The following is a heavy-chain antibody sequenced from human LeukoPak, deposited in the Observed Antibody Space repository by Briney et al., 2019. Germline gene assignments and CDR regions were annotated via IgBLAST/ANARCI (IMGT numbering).Heavy chain of an antibody. CDR1: GFTFSSYA. CDR2: ISGSGGST. CDR3: ARDRNLYSSSSEAFDI. Sequence: GGSLRLSCAASGFTFSSYAMSWVRQAPGKGLEWVSAISGSGGSTYYADSVKGRFTISRDNAKNSLYLQMNSLRAEDTAVYYCARDRNLYSSSSEAFDIWGQGTMVTVSS. V-gene: IGHV3-23*01. D-gene: IGHD6-13*01. J-gene: IGHJ3*02.